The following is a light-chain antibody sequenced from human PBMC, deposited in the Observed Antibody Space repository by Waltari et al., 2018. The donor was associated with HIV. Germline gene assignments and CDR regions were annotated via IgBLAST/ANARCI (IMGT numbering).Light chain of an antibody. CDR1: NSDIGSYDY. CDR3: SSFADRDGFYVL. Sequence: QSALTQPPSASGSPGQSVTLSCTGSNSDIGSYDYVSWYQLHPGKAPKLVISEVTKRPSGVSVRFSGARSANTAFLTVSGLQAEDAADYYCSSFADRDGFYVLFGGGTRLTVL. J-gene: IGLJ2*01. CDR2: EVT. V-gene: IGLV2-8*01.